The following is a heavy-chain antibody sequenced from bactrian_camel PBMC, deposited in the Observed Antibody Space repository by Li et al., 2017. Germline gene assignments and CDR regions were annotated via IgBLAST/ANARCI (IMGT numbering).Heavy chain of an antibody. CDR1: GFTFDRYA. CDR3: VTGDNTWTYGGFNY. Sequence: DVQLVESGGGLVQPGGSLRLSCAASGFTFDRYAWGWVRQAPGLGPEWVARINWKGDITDYADSVKGQFIISRDNTKNMVYLQMNSLKSEDAAVYYCVTGDNTWTYGGFNYWGQGTQVTVS. V-gene: IGHV3-1*01. D-gene: IGHD1*01. CDR2: INWKGDIT. J-gene: IGHJ4*01.